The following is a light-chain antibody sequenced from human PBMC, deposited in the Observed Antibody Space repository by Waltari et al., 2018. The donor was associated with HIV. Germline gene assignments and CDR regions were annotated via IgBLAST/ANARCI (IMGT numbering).Light chain of an antibody. Sequence: DIQMTQSPFSLSASVGDRVTITCRASQNINTYLNWYQQKPGKAPKRLIYAASTLQSGVPSRFSGSGSGTDFTLTISSLLPEDFATYCCQQSYNTLLTFGGGTKVEIK. J-gene: IGKJ4*01. CDR3: QQSYNTLLT. V-gene: IGKV1-39*01. CDR2: AAS. CDR1: QNINTY.